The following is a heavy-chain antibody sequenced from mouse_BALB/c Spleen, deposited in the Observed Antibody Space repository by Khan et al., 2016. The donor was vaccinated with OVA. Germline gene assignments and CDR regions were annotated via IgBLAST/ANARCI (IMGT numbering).Heavy chain of an antibody. Sequence: QVLLKESGPGLVAPSQSLSITCTISGFSLTNYGVHWVRQPPGKGLEWLGVIWTDGSTTYNSALKSRLTITKDNSKSQVFLKMNSLQTDDTAIYFCARQPYYHYNVMDYWGQGTSVTVSS. CDR2: IWTDGST. CDR3: ARQPYYHYNVMDY. D-gene: IGHD2-4*01. V-gene: IGHV2-6-1*01. J-gene: IGHJ4*01. CDR1: GFSLTNYG.